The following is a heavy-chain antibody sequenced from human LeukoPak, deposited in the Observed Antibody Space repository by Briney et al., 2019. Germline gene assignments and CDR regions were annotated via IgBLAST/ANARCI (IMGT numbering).Heavy chain of an antibody. CDR2: ISAYNGNT. CDR1: GYTFTSYG. J-gene: IGHJ6*02. V-gene: IGHV1-18*01. Sequence: ASVKVSCKASGYTFTSYGISWVRQAPGQGLEWMGWISAYNGNTNYAPKLQGRVTMTTDTSTSTAYMELRSLRSDDTAVYYCARNVVTRPLYYYYGMDVWGQGTTVTVSS. CDR3: ARNVVTRPLYYYYGMDV. D-gene: IGHD4-23*01.